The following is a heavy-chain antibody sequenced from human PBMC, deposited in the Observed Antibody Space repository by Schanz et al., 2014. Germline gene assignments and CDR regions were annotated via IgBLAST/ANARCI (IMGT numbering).Heavy chain of an antibody. CDR1: GFTFATYA. J-gene: IGHJ4*02. CDR3: ARDGDFDY. Sequence: EVKLLESGGGLVQPGGSLRLSCAASGFTFATYAMSWVRQAPGKGLEWVSGMSGSGSTADYADSVKGRFTISRDNSKNTLFLQMSSLRAEDTAVYYCARDGDFDYWGQGTLVTVSS. V-gene: IGHV3-23*01. CDR2: MSGSGSTA.